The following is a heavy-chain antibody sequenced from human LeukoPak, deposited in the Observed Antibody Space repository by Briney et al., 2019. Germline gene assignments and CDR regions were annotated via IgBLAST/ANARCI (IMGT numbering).Heavy chain of an antibody. CDR2: INSDGSST. Sequence: GGSLRLSCAASGFTFSSYWMHRVRQAPGKGLVWVSRINSDGSSTSYADSVKGRFTISRDNAKNTLYLQMNSLRAEDTAVYYCARSWGGNLYDYWGQGTLVTVSS. CDR1: GFTFSSYW. J-gene: IGHJ4*02. CDR3: ARSWGGNLYDY. V-gene: IGHV3-74*01. D-gene: IGHD3-16*01.